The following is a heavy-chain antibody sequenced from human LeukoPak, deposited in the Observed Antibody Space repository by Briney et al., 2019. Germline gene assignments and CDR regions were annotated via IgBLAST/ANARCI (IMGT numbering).Heavy chain of an antibody. Sequence: SETLSLTCTVSGGSISSGGYYWSWIRQHPGKGLEWIGEINHSGSTNYNPSLKSRVTISVDTSKNQFSLKLSSVTAADTAVYYCARGTGFGSSWYKPKRAYYFDYWGQGTLVTVSS. CDR2: INHSGST. V-gene: IGHV4-39*07. CDR3: ARGTGFGSSWYKPKRAYYFDY. CDR1: GGSISSGGYY. D-gene: IGHD6-13*01. J-gene: IGHJ4*02.